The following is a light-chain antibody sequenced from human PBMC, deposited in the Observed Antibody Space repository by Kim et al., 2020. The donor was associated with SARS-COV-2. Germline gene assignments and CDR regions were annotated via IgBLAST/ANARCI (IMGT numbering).Light chain of an antibody. J-gene: IGKJ1*01. CDR1: RSVSSN. V-gene: IGKV3-15*01. CDR2: GTS. Sequence: ESPRETASRYCSARRSVSSNLAWYRHKPGQAPRLLIVGTSTRAACIPARVSGSGAGTEFTLTTNSLQSEDFAVNYSQQYNNRRRTFGQGTKVEIK. CDR3: QQYNNRRRT.